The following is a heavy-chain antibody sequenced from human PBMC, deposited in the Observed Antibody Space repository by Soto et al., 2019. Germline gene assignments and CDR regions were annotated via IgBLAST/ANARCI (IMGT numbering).Heavy chain of an antibody. CDR3: ARICTMFPPAYYGMDV. D-gene: IGHD3-10*02. Sequence: SGPTLVNPTETLTLTCTVSGFSLSNARMGVSWIRQPPGKALEWLAHIFSNDEKSYSTSLKSRLTISKDTSKSQVVLTMTNMDPVDTATYYCARICTMFPPAYYGMDVWGQGTTVTVSS. V-gene: IGHV2-26*01. CDR1: GFSLSNARMG. CDR2: IFSNDEK. J-gene: IGHJ6*02.